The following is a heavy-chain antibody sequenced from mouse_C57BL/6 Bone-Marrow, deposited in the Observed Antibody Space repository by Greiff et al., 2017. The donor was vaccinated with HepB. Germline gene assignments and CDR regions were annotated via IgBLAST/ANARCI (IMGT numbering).Heavy chain of an antibody. V-gene: IGHV1-15*01. Sequence: SGAELVRPGASVTLSCKASGYTFTDYEMHWVKQTPVHGLEWIGAIDPETGGTAYNQKFKGKAILTADKSSSTAYMELRSLTSEDSAVYYCTLGRIGYFDVWGTGTTVTVSS. J-gene: IGHJ1*03. CDR1: GYTFTDYE. CDR2: IDPETGGT. D-gene: IGHD4-1*01. CDR3: TLGRIGYFDV.